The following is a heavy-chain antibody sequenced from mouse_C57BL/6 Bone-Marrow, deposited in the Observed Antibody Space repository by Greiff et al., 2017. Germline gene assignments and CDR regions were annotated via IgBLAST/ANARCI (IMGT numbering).Heavy chain of an antibody. CDR3: ARHYGSSFYYAMDY. V-gene: IGHV1-55*01. CDR2: IYPGSGST. Sequence: QVQLQQPGAELVKPGASVKMSCKASGYTFTSYWITWVKPRPGQGLEWIGDIYPGSGSTNYNEKFKSKATLTVDTSSSTAYMQLSSLTSEDSAVYYCARHYGSSFYYAMDYWGQGTSVTVSS. D-gene: IGHD1-1*01. J-gene: IGHJ4*01. CDR1: GYTFTSYW.